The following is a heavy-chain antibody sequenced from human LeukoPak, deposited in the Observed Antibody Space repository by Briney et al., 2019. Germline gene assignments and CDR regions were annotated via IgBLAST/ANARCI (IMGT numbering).Heavy chain of an antibody. CDR3: TTDLGYCSGGSCYPFDY. J-gene: IGHJ4*02. D-gene: IGHD2-15*01. V-gene: IGHV3-15*01. CDR1: GFTFSNAW. Sequence: PGGSLRLSCAASGFTFSNAWMSWVRQAPGKGLEWVGRIKSKTDGGTTDYAAPVKGRFTISRDDSKNTLYLQMNSLKTEDTAVYYCTTDLGYCSGGSCYPFDYWGQGTLVTVSS. CDR2: IKSKTDGGTT.